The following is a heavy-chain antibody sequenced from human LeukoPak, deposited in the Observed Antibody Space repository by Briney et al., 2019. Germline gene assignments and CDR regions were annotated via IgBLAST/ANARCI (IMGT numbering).Heavy chain of an antibody. CDR1: GFTFSSYW. CDR2: ISSSSSYI. Sequence: GGSLRLSCAASGFTFSSYWMSWVRQAPGKGLEWVSSISSSSSYIYYADSVKGRFTISRDNAKNSLYLQMNSLRAEDTAVYYCATLLRASYYDILTGHDAFDIWGQGTMVTVSS. D-gene: IGHD3-9*01. J-gene: IGHJ3*02. V-gene: IGHV3-21*01. CDR3: ATLLRASYYDILTGHDAFDI.